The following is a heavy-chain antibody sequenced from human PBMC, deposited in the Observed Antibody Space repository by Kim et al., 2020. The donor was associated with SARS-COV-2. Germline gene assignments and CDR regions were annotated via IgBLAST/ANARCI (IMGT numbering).Heavy chain of an antibody. CDR2: IIPIFGTA. CDR3: ARDAGWSWDLYYFDY. CDR1: GGTFSSYA. V-gene: IGHV1-69*13. D-gene: IGHD1-26*01. J-gene: IGHJ4*02. Sequence: SVKVSCKASGGTFSSYAISWVRQAPEQGLEWMGGIIPIFGTANYAQKFQGRVTITADESTSTAYMELSSLRSEDTAVYYCARDAGWSWDLYYFDYWGQGTLVTVSS.